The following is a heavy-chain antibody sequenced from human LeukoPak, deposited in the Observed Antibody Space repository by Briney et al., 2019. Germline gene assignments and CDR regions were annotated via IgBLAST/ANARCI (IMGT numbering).Heavy chain of an antibody. V-gene: IGHV3-72*01. CDR1: GFTFIDHY. CDR3: ARVARFDSIDY. CDR2: TNNKANNIHT. Sequence: PGGSLRLSCAASGFTFIDHYMGAVRQAPGKGLECGFRTNNKANNIHTYYAVSVKGTFIISRDDSKHSLFLLMNSLKTEDTAVYYCARVARFDSIDYWGQGTLVTVSS. J-gene: IGHJ4*02. D-gene: IGHD3-9*01.